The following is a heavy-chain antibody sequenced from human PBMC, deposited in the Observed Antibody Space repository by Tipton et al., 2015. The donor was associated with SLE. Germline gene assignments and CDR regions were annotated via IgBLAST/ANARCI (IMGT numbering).Heavy chain of an antibody. CDR1: GFTFSSYA. V-gene: IGHV3-33*08. J-gene: IGHJ4*02. CDR2: IRQDGSEI. Sequence: SLRLSCAASGFTFSSYAMHWVRQAPGKGLEWVANIRQDGSEIYYGDSVKGRFTISRDNSKNTLYLQMNSLRAEDTAVYYCARDSDYYDSSGFSSYYFDYWGQGTLVTVSS. CDR3: ARDSDYYDSSGFSSYYFDY. D-gene: IGHD3-22*01.